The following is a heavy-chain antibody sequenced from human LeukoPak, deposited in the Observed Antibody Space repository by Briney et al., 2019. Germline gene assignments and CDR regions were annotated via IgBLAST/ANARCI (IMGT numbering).Heavy chain of an antibody. Sequence: GGSLRLPCAASGFTFSSYSMNWVRQAPGKGLEWVSSISSSSSYIYYADSVKGRFTISRDNANNSLYLQMNSLRAEDKAVYYCARGAGIAAAGSLDYWGQGTLVTVSS. V-gene: IGHV3-21*01. CDR1: GFTFSSYS. CDR2: ISSSSSYI. D-gene: IGHD6-13*01. J-gene: IGHJ4*02. CDR3: ARGAGIAAAGSLDY.